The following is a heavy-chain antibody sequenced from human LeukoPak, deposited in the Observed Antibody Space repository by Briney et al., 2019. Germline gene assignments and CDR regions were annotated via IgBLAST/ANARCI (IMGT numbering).Heavy chain of an antibody. V-gene: IGHV3-30-3*01. D-gene: IGHD3-10*01. Sequence: GGSLRLSCAASGFTFRNYVIHWVRQAPGKGLEWVAVTSTDLNVKLYADSVKGRFTISRDNSRSTLYLQMNSLRPEDTAIYYCAREGYYGSGSPPSLYFDYWGQGTLVTVSS. CDR2: TSTDLNVK. CDR3: AREGYYGSGSPPSLYFDY. J-gene: IGHJ4*02. CDR1: GFTFRNYV.